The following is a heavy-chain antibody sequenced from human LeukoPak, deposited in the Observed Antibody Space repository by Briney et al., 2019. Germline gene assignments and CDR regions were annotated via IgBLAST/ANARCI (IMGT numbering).Heavy chain of an antibody. D-gene: IGHD4-23*01. J-gene: IGHJ5*02. CDR2: INHSGST. CDR1: GGSFSGYY. CDR3: ARGDTVVDNWFDP. Sequence: SETLSLTCAVYGGSFSGYYWSWIRQPPGKGLEWIGEINHSGSTNYNPSLKSRVTISVDTSKNQFSLKLSSVTAADTAVYYCARGDTVVDNWFDPWGQGTLVTVSS. V-gene: IGHV4-34*01.